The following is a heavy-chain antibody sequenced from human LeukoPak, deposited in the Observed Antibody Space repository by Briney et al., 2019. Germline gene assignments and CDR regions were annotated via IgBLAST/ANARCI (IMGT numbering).Heavy chain of an antibody. D-gene: IGHD3-10*01. CDR3: ARGQVVRGVPPGYFQH. CDR1: GGSFSGYY. V-gene: IGHV4-34*01. CDR2: INHSGST. Sequence: SETLSLTCAVYGGSFSGYYWSWIRQPPGKGLEWIGEINHSGSTNFNPSLKSRVTISVDTSKNQFSLKLSSVTAADTAVYYCARGQVVRGVPPGYFQHWGQGTLVTVSS. J-gene: IGHJ1*01.